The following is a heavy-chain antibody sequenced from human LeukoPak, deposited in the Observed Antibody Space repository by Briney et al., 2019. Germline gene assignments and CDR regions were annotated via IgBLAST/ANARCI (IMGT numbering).Heavy chain of an antibody. CDR2: IYYSGSS. CDR1: GGSITSSSYY. Sequence: SETLSLTCTVSGGSITSSSYYWAWIRQPPGKGLEWIGSIYYSGSSYYNPSLKTRVTISVDTSKNQFSLKLSSVTAADTAVYYCARHYSFDAFDIWGQGTMVTVSS. D-gene: IGHD2-21*01. V-gene: IGHV4-39*01. J-gene: IGHJ3*02. CDR3: ARHYSFDAFDI.